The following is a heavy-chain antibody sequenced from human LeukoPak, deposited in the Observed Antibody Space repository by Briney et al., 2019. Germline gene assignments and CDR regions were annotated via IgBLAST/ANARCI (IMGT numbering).Heavy chain of an antibody. V-gene: IGHV3-11*04. D-gene: IGHD3-10*01. CDR3: ARGYGSGRCSNWFDP. CDR1: GFTFSDYY. CDR2: ISESGGTI. Sequence: PGGSLRLSCAASGFTFSDYYMTWIRQAPGKGLDWVSYISESGGTIHYADSVKGRFIISRDNAKTSLYLQMNGLRAEDTAVYYCARGYGSGRCSNWFDPWGQGTLVTVSS. J-gene: IGHJ5*02.